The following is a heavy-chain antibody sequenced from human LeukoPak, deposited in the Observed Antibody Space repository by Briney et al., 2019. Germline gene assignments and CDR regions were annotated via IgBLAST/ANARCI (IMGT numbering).Heavy chain of an antibody. J-gene: IGHJ4*02. D-gene: IGHD5-18*01. CDR1: GFTFSNYG. CDR2: IEYDGSDE. V-gene: IGHV3-30*02. Sequence: PGGSLRLSCAASGFTFSNYGMHWVRQAPGKGLEWMAFIEYDGSDEHYADSVKGRFTVSRDNSKNTLYLQMNSLRAEDTAVYYCAKDLAEAMVNSVWDYWGQGTLVTVSS. CDR3: AKDLAEAMVNSVWDY.